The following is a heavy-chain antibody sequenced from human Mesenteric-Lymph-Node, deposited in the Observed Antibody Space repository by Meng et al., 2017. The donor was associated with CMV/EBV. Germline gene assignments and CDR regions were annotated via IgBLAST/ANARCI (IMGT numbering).Heavy chain of an antibody. Sequence: CKASGYNFTGYYMHWVRQAPGQGLEWMGRINPNSGGTNYAQNFQGRVAMTRDTSISTAYMELSRLRSDDTAVYYCASELTGGSGFDYWGQGTLVTVSS. D-gene: IGHD7-27*01. CDR1: GYNFTGYY. CDR3: ASELTGGSGFDY. V-gene: IGHV1-2*06. J-gene: IGHJ4*02. CDR2: INPNSGGT.